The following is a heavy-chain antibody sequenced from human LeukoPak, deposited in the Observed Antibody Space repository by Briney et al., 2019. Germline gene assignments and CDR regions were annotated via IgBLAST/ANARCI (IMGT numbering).Heavy chain of an antibody. Sequence: PSETLSLTCAVYGGSFSGYYRSWIRQPPGKGLEWIGSLYYSGNTYYNPSLKSRVTIFVDTSKNQFSLKLSSVTAADTAVYYCASHTSIAVADYWYFDLWGRGTLVTVAS. CDR3: ASHTSIAVADYWYFDL. J-gene: IGHJ2*01. D-gene: IGHD6-19*01. CDR2: LYYSGNT. CDR1: GGSFSGYY. V-gene: IGHV4-34*01.